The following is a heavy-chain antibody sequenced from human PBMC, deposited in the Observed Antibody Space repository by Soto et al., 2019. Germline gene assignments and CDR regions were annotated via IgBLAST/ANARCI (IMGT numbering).Heavy chain of an antibody. CDR2: ISYDGSNK. CDR1: GFTFSSYG. J-gene: IGHJ5*02. V-gene: IGHV3-30*18. Sequence: GGSLRLSCAASGFTFSSYGMHWVRQAPGKGLEWVAVISYDGSNKYYADSVKGRFTISRDNSKNTLYLQMNSLRAEDTAVYYCAKDGAPRVWLVKYLPFDPWGQGTLVTVSS. D-gene: IGHD6-19*01. CDR3: AKDGAPRVWLVKYLPFDP.